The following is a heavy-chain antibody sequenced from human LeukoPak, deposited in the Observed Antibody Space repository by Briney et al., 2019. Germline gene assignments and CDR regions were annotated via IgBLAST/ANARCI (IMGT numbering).Heavy chain of an antibody. D-gene: IGHD3-3*01. V-gene: IGHV1-69*05. Sequence: GASVKVSCKASGGTFSSYAISWVRQAPGQGLEWMGRIIPIFGTADYAQKFQGRVTITTDESTGTAYMELSRLRSEDTAVSYCARSSPMAHYGVVIQDNWFDPWGQGTLVTVSS. CDR2: IIPIFGTA. J-gene: IGHJ5*02. CDR3: ARSSPMAHYGVVIQDNWFDP. CDR1: GGTFSSYA.